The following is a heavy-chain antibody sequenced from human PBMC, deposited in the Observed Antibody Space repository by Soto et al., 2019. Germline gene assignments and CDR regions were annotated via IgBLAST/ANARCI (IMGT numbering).Heavy chain of an antibody. Sequence: GGSLRLSCAASGFTFSDYAMSWVRQAPGKGLEWVSAISGSGDTTYYANSVKGRFTISRDNSKNTLYLQMNSLRAEDTAVYYCAKGSYRPHDYWGQGTLVTVSS. CDR3: AKGSYRPHDY. J-gene: IGHJ4*02. CDR1: GFTFSDYA. V-gene: IGHV3-23*01. CDR2: ISGSGDTT. D-gene: IGHD1-26*01.